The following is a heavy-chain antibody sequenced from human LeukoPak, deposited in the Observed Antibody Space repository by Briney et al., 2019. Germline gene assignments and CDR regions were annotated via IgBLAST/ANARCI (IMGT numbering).Heavy chain of an antibody. CDR2: VSNSGSSI. D-gene: IGHD6-13*01. CDR1: GFIFTNYF. J-gene: IGHJ3*01. V-gene: IGHV3-11*01. CDR3: ARDGAYSASNF. Sequence: GGSLRLSCAASGFIFTNYFTSWIRQAPGKGLEWISCVSNSGSSIYYADSVKGRFSISRDNVKNSLYLQMNSLRVEDTAVYYCARDGAYSASNFWGQGTMVAVSS.